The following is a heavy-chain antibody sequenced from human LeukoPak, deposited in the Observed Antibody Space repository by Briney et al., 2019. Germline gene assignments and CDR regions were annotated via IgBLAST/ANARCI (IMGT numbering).Heavy chain of an antibody. CDR2: IYYSGST. J-gene: IGHJ4*02. V-gene: IGHV4-59*12. CDR1: GGSISSYY. CDR3: AREGDYDFWSGFYFDY. D-gene: IGHD3-3*01. Sequence: SETLSLTCTVSGGSISSYYWSWIRQPPGKGLEWIGYIYYSGSTNYNPSLKSRVTISVDTSKNQFSLKLSSVTAADTAVYYCAREGDYDFWSGFYFDYWGQGTLVTVSS.